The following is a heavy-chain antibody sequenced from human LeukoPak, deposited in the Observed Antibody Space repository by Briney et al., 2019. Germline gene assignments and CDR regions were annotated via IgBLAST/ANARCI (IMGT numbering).Heavy chain of an antibody. CDR2: ISYDGSNK. Sequence: GGSLRLSCAASGFTFSSYAMHWVRQAPGKGLEWVAVISYDGSNKYYADSVKGRFTISRDNSKNTLYLQMNSLRAEDTAVYYCARDGEIVVVIGNFDYWGRGTLVTVSS. J-gene: IGHJ4*02. CDR3: ARDGEIVVVIGNFDY. V-gene: IGHV3-30-3*01. D-gene: IGHD3-22*01. CDR1: GFTFSSYA.